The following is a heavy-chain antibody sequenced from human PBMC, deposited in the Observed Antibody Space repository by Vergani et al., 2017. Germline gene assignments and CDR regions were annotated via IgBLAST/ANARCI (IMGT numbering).Heavy chain of an antibody. CDR1: GYTFTDYY. V-gene: IGHV1-69-2*01. Sequence: EVQLVQSGAEVKKPGATVKISCKVSGYTFTDYYMHWVQQAPGKGLEWRGLVDPEDGETIYAENFQGSVTITADTSTDTAYMDLSSLRSEDTAIFYCATLRNSADLLDYWGQGTLVIVSS. D-gene: IGHD4-17*01. J-gene: IGHJ4*02. CDR3: ATLRNSADLLDY. CDR2: VDPEDGET.